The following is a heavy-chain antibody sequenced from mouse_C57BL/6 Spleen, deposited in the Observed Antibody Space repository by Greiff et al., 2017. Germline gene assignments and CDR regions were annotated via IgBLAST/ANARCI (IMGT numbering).Heavy chain of an antibody. Sequence: EVMLVESGGGLVKPGGSLKLSCAASGFTFSDYGMHWVRQAPEKGLEWVAYIGSGSSTINYADTMKGRFTIARDNTKNTLFLQMTSLKSEDTAMYYCASDDYFYYYAMDYWGQGTSVTVSS. CDR1: GFTFSDYG. CDR3: ASDDYFYYYAMDY. D-gene: IGHD2-4*01. J-gene: IGHJ4*01. V-gene: IGHV5-17*01. CDR2: IGSGSSTI.